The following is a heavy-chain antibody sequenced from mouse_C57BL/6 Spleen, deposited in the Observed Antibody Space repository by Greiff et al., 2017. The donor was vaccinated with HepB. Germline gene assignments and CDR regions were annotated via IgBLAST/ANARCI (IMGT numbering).Heavy chain of an antibody. Sequence: VQLQQSGPELVKPGASVKISCKASGYSFTDYNMNWVKQRNGKSLEWIGLINPNYGTTSYNQKFKGKATLTLDQSSITAYMQLISLTSEDSAVYYCARRDGIYYYAMYCWGQGTSVTVSS. V-gene: IGHV1-39*01. J-gene: IGHJ4*01. CDR3: ARRDGIYYYAMYC. CDR1: GYSFTDYN. D-gene: IGHD2-1*01. CDR2: INPNYGTT.